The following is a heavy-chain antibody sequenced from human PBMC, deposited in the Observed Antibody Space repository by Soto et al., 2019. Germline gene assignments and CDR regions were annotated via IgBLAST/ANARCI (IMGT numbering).Heavy chain of an antibody. CDR3: ARDHYDSSGYYIGGRTRLSTWFDP. CDR1: GYSISSGYY. J-gene: IGHJ5*02. V-gene: IGHV4-38-2*02. Sequence: PSETLSLTCAVSGYSISSGYYWGWIRQPPGKGLEWIGSIYHSGSTYYNPSLKSRVTISVDTSKNQFSLKLSSVTAADTAVYYCARDHYDSSGYYIGGRTRLSTWFDPWGQGTLVTVSS. D-gene: IGHD3-22*01. CDR2: IYHSGST.